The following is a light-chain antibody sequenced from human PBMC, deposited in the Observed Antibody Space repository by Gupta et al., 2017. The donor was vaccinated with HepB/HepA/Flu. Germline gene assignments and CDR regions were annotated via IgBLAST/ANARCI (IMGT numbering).Light chain of an antibody. CDR1: TNNVGDQG. V-gene: IGLV10-54*01. J-gene: IGLJ3*02. Sequence: QAGLTQPPSVSKGLRQTATLTCTGNTNNVGDQGAAWLQHHQGHPPKLLSYRDNNRPSGISERFSASRSGNTASLTITGLRPEDEADYYCSAWDNSLSVWVFGGGTMLTVL. CDR2: RDN. CDR3: SAWDNSLSVWV.